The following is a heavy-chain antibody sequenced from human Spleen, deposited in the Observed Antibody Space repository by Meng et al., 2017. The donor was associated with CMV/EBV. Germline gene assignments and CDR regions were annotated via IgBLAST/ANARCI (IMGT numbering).Heavy chain of an antibody. Sequence: SETPSLTCTVSGVSISSYYWTWIRQPPGKGLEWIGYVYYSGSTNHNPSLKSRVTISVDTSKNQFSLRLSSVTTADTAVYFCARFSATGAYYYGMDVWGQGTTVTVSS. CDR3: ARFSATGAYYYGMDV. D-gene: IGHD1-1*01. V-gene: IGHV4-59*01. J-gene: IGHJ6*02. CDR1: GVSISSYY. CDR2: VYYSGST.